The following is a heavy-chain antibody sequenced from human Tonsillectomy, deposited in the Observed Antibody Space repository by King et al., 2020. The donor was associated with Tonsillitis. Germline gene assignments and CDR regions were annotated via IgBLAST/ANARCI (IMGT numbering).Heavy chain of an antibody. Sequence: VQLVESGGGLVKPGGSLRLSCAASGFTFSSYSMNWVRQAPGKGLEWVSCISSSGRNIYYAASVKGRLTISRDSAKNSLYLQMTSLRAEDTAVYSCAGGGGSYVAAYIDGGGEGSSATVS. CDR2: ISSSGRNI. CDR1: GFTFSSYS. V-gene: IGHV3-21*01. J-gene: IGHJ6*03. CDR3: AGGGGSYVAAYIDG. D-gene: IGHD3-16*01.